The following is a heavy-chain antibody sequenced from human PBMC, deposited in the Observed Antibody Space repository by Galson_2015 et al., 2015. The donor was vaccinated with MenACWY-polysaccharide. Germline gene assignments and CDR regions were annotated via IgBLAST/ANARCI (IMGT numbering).Heavy chain of an antibody. CDR2: IYYSGST. CDR1: GGSISSYY. Sequence: TLSLTCTVSGGSISSYYWSWIRQPPGKGLEWIGYIYYSGSTNYNPSLKSRVTISIDTSKNQFSLKLSSVTAADTAVYYCARIVVINPKGFYYFDYWGQGTLVTVSS. D-gene: IGHD3-22*01. CDR3: ARIVVINPKGFYYFDY. J-gene: IGHJ4*02. V-gene: IGHV4-59*12.